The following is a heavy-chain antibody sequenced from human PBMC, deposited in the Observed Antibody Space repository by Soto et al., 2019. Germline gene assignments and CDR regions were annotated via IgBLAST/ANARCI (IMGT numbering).Heavy chain of an antibody. CDR1: GDSVSSNSAA. D-gene: IGHD6-13*01. J-gene: IGHJ4*02. Sequence: SQTLSLTCAISGDSVSSNSAAWNWIRQSPSRGLEWLGRTYYRSKWYNDYAVSVKSRITINPDTSKNQFSLQLNSVTPEDTAVYYCARDYQAYIAAAGTGDKLGPVFRLIDYWGQGTLVTVSS. CDR2: TYYRSKWYN. V-gene: IGHV6-1*01. CDR3: ARDYQAYIAAAGTGDKLGPVFRLIDY.